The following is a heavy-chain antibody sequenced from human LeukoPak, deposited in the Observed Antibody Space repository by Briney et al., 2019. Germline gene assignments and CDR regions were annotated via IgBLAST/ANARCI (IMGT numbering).Heavy chain of an antibody. D-gene: IGHD1-26*01. CDR1: GFTFRNFA. CDR3: AKDIELFMS. CDR2: LSHGGTRT. Sequence: GGSLRLSCAASGFTFRNFAMSWVRQAPAKGLEWVSGLSHGGTRTFYAASVKGRFTISRDDSNSTLFLQMDNLRVEDTATYYCAKDIELFMSWGQGTLVIVSS. J-gene: IGHJ5*02. V-gene: IGHV3-23*01.